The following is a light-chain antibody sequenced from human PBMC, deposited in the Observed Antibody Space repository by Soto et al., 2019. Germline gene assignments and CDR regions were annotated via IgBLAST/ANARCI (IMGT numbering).Light chain of an antibody. CDR1: QSINRF. CDR2: AAS. Sequence: DIQITQSPSSLSASVGDRFTVTFLASQSINRFLNWYQQKPGKAPKLLIYAASSLQSGVPSRFSGSGSGTDFTLTISSLQPGDFATYYCQQSYSPPPVTFGQGTRLEIK. J-gene: IGKJ5*01. V-gene: IGKV1-39*01. CDR3: QQSYSPPPVT.